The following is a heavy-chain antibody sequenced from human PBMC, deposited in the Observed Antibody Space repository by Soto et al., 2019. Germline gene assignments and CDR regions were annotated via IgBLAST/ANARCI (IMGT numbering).Heavy chain of an antibody. CDR1: GFTFNSYA. D-gene: IGHD3-10*01. CDR2: ISGSGGTT. Sequence: EVQLLESGGGLVQPGGSLRLSCGGSGFTFNSYAMTWVRQAPGKGLEWVSAISGSGGTTYYANSVKGRFTISRDQSKDRLYLQMNSLRPEDTAIYYCAKDRHYGSGTYSDGYLDYWGQGALVTVSS. CDR3: AKDRHYGSGTYSDGYLDY. V-gene: IGHV3-23*01. J-gene: IGHJ4*02.